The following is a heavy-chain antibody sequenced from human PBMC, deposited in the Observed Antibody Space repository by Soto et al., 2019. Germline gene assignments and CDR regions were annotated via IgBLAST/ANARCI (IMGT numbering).Heavy chain of an antibody. J-gene: IGHJ6*03. CDR3: AAAVPAEYVFPYYYMDV. Sequence: SETLSLTCTVSGGSISSYYWSWIRQPPGKGLEWIGYIYYSGSTNYNPSLKSRVTISVDTSRNQVSLKLSPATAADTAVYYCAAAVPAEYVFPYYYMDVWGRGTTVTVSS. D-gene: IGHD3-16*01. CDR2: IYYSGST. V-gene: IGHV4-59*01. CDR1: GGSISSYY.